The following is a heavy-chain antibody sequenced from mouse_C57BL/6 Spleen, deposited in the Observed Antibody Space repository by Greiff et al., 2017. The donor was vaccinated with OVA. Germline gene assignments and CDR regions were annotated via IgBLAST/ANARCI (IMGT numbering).Heavy chain of an antibody. CDR3: ARCATGSRGYAMDY. V-gene: IGHV7-3*01. CDR1: GFTFTDYY. CDR2: IRHKANGYTT. Sequence: EVKLMESGGGLVQPGGSLSLSCAASGFTFTDYYMSWVRQPPGKALEWLGFIRHKANGYTTEYSASVKGRFTISRDNSQSILSLEMNDLRAEDSATYSCARCATGSRGYAMDYWGQGTSVTVSS. J-gene: IGHJ4*01. D-gene: IGHD1-1*01.